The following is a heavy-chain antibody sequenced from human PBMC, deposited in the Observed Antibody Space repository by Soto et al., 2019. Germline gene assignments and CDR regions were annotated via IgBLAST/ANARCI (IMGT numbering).Heavy chain of an antibody. D-gene: IGHD2-2*01. CDR2: FYYSGSI. CDR3: ARSSTIRPNFDY. V-gene: IGHV4-39*01. CDR1: GDSISSIPYY. J-gene: IGHJ4*02. Sequence: PSGTLSLTCTVSGDSISSIPYYWGWIRQPPGKGLEWIGSFYYSGSIYYNSSLRSRVTISVDTSKNQFSLGLSSVTAADTAVYFCARSSTIRPNFDYWGQGTLVTVSS.